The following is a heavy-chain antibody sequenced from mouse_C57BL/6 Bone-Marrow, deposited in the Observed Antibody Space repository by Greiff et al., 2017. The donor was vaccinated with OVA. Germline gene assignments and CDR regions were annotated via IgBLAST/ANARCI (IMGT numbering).Heavy chain of an antibody. J-gene: IGHJ4*01. V-gene: IGHV1-55*01. CDR3: ARAYYVDAMDY. D-gene: IGHD1-1*02. CDR1: GYTFTSYW. CDR2: IYPGSGST. Sequence: VQLQQSGAELVKPGAPVKMSCKASGYTFTSYWITWVKQRPGQGLEWIGDIYPGSGSTNYNEKFKSKATLTVDTSSSTAYMQLSSLTSEDSAVYYCARAYYVDAMDYWGQGTSVTVSS.